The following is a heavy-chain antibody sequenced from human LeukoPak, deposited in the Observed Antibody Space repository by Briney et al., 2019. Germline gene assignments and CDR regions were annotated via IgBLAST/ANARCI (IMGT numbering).Heavy chain of an antibody. Sequence: GGSLRLSCAAAGFTFTSYWMASVRQAPRKGLGWGGNVKGDESARQLADSVKGRLTISRVNTGNSLDLEMTNRRGDDTAVDYCARDVVGSFEGWGQVALVT. CDR3: ARDVVGSFEG. CDR2: VKGDESAR. V-gene: IGHV3-7*01. D-gene: IGHD1-26*01. CDR1: GFTFTSYW. J-gene: IGHJ4*02.